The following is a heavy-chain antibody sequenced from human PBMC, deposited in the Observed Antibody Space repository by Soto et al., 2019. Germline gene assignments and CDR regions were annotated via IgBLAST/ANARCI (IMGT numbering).Heavy chain of an antibody. CDR2: IIPMLDSA. V-gene: IGHV1-69*12. Sequence: QVQLVQSGAEVKKPGSSVKVSCKASGGTFDNYAITWLRQAPGQGLEWMAGIIPMLDSANYAEKFQDRVTITADESTSTASLEASSLRLEDTAVYYCARPYHYASGGKTYFYYGTDVWAQRTTVTVSS. J-gene: IGHJ6*02. CDR3: ARPYHYASGGKTYFYYGTDV. D-gene: IGHD3-22*01. CDR1: GGTFDNYA.